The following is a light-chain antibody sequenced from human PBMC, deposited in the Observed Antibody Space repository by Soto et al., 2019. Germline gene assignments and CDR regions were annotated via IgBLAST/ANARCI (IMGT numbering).Light chain of an antibody. J-gene: IGLJ2*01. V-gene: IGLV2-14*02. CDR3: QSYDSSLSGKVV. CDR2: EGN. Sequence: QSALTQPASVSGSPGQSITISCTGTSSDVGSYNLVSWYQQHPGKAPKLMIYEGNKRPSGVSNRFSASKSGNTASLTISGLQAEDEADYYCQSYDSSLSGKVVFGGGTKLTVL. CDR1: SSDVGSYNL.